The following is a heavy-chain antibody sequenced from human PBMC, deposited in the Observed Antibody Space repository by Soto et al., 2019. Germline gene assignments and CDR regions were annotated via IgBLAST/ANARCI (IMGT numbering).Heavy chain of an antibody. J-gene: IGHJ3*02. CDR2: IYYSGST. Sequence: PSETLSLTCTVSGGSVSSGSYYWSWIRQPPGKGLEWIGYIYYSGSTNYNPSLKSRVTISVDTSKNQFSLKLSSVTAADTAVYYCARDHLWFGEFAFDIWGQGTMVTVSS. CDR3: ARDHLWFGEFAFDI. V-gene: IGHV4-61*01. D-gene: IGHD3-10*01. CDR1: GGSVSSGSYY.